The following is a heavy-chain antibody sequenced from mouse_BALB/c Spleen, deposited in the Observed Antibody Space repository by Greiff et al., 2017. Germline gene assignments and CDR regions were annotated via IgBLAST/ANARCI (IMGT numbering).Heavy chain of an antibody. D-gene: IGHD2-3*01. CDR2: INPSSGYT. V-gene: IGHV1-4*01. Sequence: QVQLKESGAELARPGASVKMSCKASGYTFTSYTMHWVKQRPGQGLEWIGYINPSSGYTNYNQKFKDKATLTADKSSSTAYMQLSSLTSEDSAVYYCARVYDGYPYFDYWGQGTTLTVSS. J-gene: IGHJ2*01. CDR3: ARVYDGYPYFDY. CDR1: GYTFTSYT.